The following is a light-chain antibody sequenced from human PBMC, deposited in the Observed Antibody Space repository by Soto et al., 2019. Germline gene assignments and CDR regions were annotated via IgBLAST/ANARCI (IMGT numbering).Light chain of an antibody. CDR1: QSVSSY. Sequence: EIVLTQSPATLSLSPGERATLSCRASQSVSSYLAWYQQKPGQAPSLLISDASNRATGIPARFSGSGSGTDFTLTVSSLEPEDFAVYYWQQRRDWPLTFGGGTKVEI. J-gene: IGKJ4*01. V-gene: IGKV3-11*01. CDR2: DAS. CDR3: QQRRDWPLT.